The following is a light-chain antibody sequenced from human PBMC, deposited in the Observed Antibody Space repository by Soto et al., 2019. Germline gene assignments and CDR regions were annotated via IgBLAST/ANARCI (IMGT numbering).Light chain of an antibody. CDR3: HQYTNSP. J-gene: IGKJ1*01. CDR2: GAS. CDR1: QSGGSSY. Sequence: EIVLTQSPGTLSLSPGERATLSCRASQSGGSSYLAWYQQKPGQAPRLLIYGASSRATGIPDRFSGSGSGTDTRPTTSLLPPESAAEYCRHQYTNSPFGRGTKVDIK. V-gene: IGKV3-20*01.